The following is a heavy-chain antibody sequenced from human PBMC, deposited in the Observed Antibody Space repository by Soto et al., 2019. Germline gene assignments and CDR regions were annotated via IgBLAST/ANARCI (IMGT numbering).Heavy chain of an antibody. CDR2: ISSSSSYI. D-gene: IGHD1-26*01. CDR1: GFTFSSYS. CDR3: AKTTKAVGLVAPCMDA. V-gene: IGHV3-21*01. J-gene: IGHJ6*02. Sequence: PXGSLRLSCAASGFTFSSYSMNWVRQAPGKGLEWVSSISSSSSYIYYADSVKGRFTISRDNAKNSLYLQMNSLRAEDTAVYYCAKTTKAVGLVAPCMDAWGQGPTVTVSS.